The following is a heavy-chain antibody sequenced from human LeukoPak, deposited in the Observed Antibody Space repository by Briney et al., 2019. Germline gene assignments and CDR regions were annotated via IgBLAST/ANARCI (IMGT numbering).Heavy chain of an antibody. J-gene: IGHJ3*02. V-gene: IGHV3-30*03. D-gene: IGHD5-18*01. CDR1: GFTFSSYW. CDR2: ISYDGSSK. Sequence: GGSLRLSCAASGFTFSSYWMTWVRQAPGKGLEWVAVISYDGSSKYYADSVKGRFTISRDNSNNTLYLQMNSLRAEDTAVYYCARARSSYGYGDAFDIWGQGTMVTVSS. CDR3: ARARSSYGYGDAFDI.